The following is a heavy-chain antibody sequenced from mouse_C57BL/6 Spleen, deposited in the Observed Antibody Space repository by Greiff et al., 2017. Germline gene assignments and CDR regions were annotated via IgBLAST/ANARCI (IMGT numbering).Heavy chain of an antibody. CDR1: GFTFTDYY. CDR3: ARSDDYGRFAY. CDR2: IRNKANGYTT. D-gene: IGHD2-4*01. Sequence: EVHLVESGGGLVQPGGSLSLSCAASGFTFTDYYMSWVRQPPGKALEWLGFIRNKANGYTTEYSASVKGRFTISRDNSQSILYLQMNALRAEDSATYYCARSDDYGRFAYWGQGTLVTVSA. J-gene: IGHJ3*01. V-gene: IGHV7-3*01.